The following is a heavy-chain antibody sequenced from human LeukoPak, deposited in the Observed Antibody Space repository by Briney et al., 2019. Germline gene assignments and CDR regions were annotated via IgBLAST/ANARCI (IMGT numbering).Heavy chain of an antibody. V-gene: IGHV3-48*03. CDR3: VKKRSAGSGSYYDY. CDR1: GFTFSSFE. D-gene: IGHD3-10*01. Sequence: PGGSLRLSCAASGFTFSSFEMNWVRQAPGKGLEWVSYISSSGSTIDYADSVTGRFTISRDNAKNSLYLQMNSLRAEDTAVYHCVKKRSAGSGSYYDYWGQGTLVTVSS. CDR2: ISSSGSTI. J-gene: IGHJ4*02.